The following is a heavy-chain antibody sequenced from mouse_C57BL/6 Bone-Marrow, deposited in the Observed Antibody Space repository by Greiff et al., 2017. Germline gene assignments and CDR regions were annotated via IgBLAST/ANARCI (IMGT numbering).Heavy chain of an antibody. CDR2: ISSGGSYT. CDR3: ARQGRGYAMDY. J-gene: IGHJ4*01. CDR1: GFTFSSYG. Sequence: VQLKESGGDLVKPGGSLKLSCAASGFTFSSYGMSWVRQTPDKRLEWVATISSGGSYTYYPDSVKGRFTISRDNAKNTLYLQRSSLKSEDTAMYYCARQGRGYAMDYWGQGTSVTVSS. V-gene: IGHV5-6*01.